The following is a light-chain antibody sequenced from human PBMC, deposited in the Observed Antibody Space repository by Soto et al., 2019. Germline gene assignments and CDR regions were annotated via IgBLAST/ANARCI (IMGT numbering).Light chain of an antibody. Sequence: QSVLTQPASVSGSPGQSITISCTGTNSDIGSSNYVSWYQHHSGKAPKLMIYDVTNRPSGVSWRFYGSKSGNTASLTISGLLAEDEADYYCSSYTPSSTRLFGGGTKLTVL. J-gene: IGLJ2*01. V-gene: IGLV2-14*03. CDR3: SSYTPSSTRL. CDR1: NSDIGSSNY. CDR2: DVT.